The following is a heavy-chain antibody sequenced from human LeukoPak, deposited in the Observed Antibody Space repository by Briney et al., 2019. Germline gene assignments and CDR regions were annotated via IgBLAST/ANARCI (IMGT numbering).Heavy chain of an antibody. V-gene: IGHV4-59*08. CDR3: ARHGNWGSTFDY. D-gene: IGHD7-27*01. Sequence: SETLSLTCTVSGGSISSYYWSWIRQPPGQGLEWIGYIYYSGSTNYNPSLKSRVTISVDTSKNQFSLKLSSVTAADTAVYYCARHGNWGSTFDYWGQGTLVTVSS. J-gene: IGHJ4*02. CDR1: GGSISSYY. CDR2: IYYSGST.